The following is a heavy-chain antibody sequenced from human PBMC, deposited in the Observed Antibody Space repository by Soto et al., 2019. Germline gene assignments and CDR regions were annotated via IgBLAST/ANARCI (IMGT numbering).Heavy chain of an antibody. CDR1: GGTFSSYA. V-gene: IGHV1-69*06. Sequence: ASVKVSCKASGGTFSSYAISWVRQAPGQGLEWMGGIIPIFGTANYAQKFQGRVTITADKSTSTAHMELSSLRSEDTAVYYCARGPHYYGSGSYMDYWGPRTLVTVST. J-gene: IGHJ4*02. CDR3: ARGPHYYGSGSYMDY. CDR2: IIPIFGTA. D-gene: IGHD3-10*01.